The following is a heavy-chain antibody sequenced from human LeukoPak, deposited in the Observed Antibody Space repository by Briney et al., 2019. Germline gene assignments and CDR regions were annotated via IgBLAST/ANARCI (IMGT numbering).Heavy chain of an antibody. D-gene: IGHD6-19*01. CDR2: ISSSSSYI. CDR3: ARDGETYSSGWTDY. V-gene: IGHV3-21*01. J-gene: IGHJ4*02. CDR1: GFTFSSYS. Sequence: GGSLRLSCAASGFTFSSYSMNWVRQAPGKELEWVSSISSSSSYIYYADSVKGRFTISRDNAKNSLYLQMNSLRAEDTAVYYCARDGETYSSGWTDYWGQGTLVTVSS.